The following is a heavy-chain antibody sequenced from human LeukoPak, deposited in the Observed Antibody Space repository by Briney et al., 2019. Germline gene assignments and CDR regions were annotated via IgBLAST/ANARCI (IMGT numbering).Heavy chain of an antibody. CDR3: ARIRRDDTTPPYYYYYMDV. J-gene: IGHJ6*03. CDR2: IDWDDDK. Sequence: SGPTLVKPTQTLTLSCTFSGFSLSTSGMCVSWIRQPPGKALEWLARIDWDDDKYYSTSLKTRLTISKDTSKNQVVLTMTNMDPVDTATYYCARIRRDDTTPPYYYYYMDVWGKGTTVTISS. D-gene: IGHD1-26*01. CDR1: GFSLSTSGMC. V-gene: IGHV2-70*11.